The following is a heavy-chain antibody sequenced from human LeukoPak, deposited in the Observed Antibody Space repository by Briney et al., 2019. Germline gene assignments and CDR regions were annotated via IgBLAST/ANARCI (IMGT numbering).Heavy chain of an antibody. CDR1: GFTFSSYA. J-gene: IGHJ4*02. Sequence: PGGSLRLSCAASGFTFSSYAMHWARQAPAKGLEWVAVITHEGSTKYYADSVKGRFTISRDNSESTLYLQMNSLSAEDTAVYYCAKDRSGRWAIDYWGQGTQVTVSS. D-gene: IGHD5-24*01. V-gene: IGHV3-30*18. CDR3: AKDRSGRWAIDY. CDR2: ITHEGSTK.